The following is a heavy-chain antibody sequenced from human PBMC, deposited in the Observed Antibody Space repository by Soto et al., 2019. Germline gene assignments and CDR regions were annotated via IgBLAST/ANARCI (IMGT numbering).Heavy chain of an antibody. CDR2: IRCDGSNI. CDR3: ARMTGTDFPINYYYYGMDV. D-gene: IGHD1-7*01. Sequence: GGSLRLCCAASGFTFSSYGMHWVRQAPGKGLEWVAVIRCDGSNIYYADSVKGRFTISRDNAKNSLYLQMNSLRAEDTAVYYCARMTGTDFPINYYYYGMDVWGQGTTVTVSS. J-gene: IGHJ6*02. V-gene: IGHV3-33*01. CDR1: GFTFSSYG.